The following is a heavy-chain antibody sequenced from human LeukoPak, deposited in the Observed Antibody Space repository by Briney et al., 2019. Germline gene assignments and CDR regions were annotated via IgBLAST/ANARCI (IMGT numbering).Heavy chain of an antibody. CDR1: GFTVSSNY. Sequence: GGSLRLSCAASGFTVSSNYMSWVRQAPGKGLEWVSLIYSGGATYYADSVKGRFTISRDNSKNTLYLQMNSLRAEDTAAYYCARGITGTNNWFDPWGQGTLVTVSS. CDR3: ARGITGTNNWFDP. CDR2: IYSGGAT. V-gene: IGHV3-66*02. D-gene: IGHD1/OR15-1a*01. J-gene: IGHJ5*02.